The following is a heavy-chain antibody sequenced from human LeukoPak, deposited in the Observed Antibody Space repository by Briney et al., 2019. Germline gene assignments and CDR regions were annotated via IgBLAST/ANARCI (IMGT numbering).Heavy chain of an antibody. CDR2: ISSSGNTT. CDR3: AELGITMIGGV. Sequence: NPGGSLRLSCAASGFTFSDYYMSWIRQAPGKGLEWVSYISSSGNTTYHADSVKGRFTISRDNAKNSLYLQMNSLRAEDTAVYYCAELGITMIGGVWGKGTTVTISS. J-gene: IGHJ6*04. D-gene: IGHD3-10*02. V-gene: IGHV3-11*04. CDR1: GFTFSDYY.